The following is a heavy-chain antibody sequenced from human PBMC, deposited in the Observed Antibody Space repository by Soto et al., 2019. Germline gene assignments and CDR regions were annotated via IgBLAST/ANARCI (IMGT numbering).Heavy chain of an antibody. CDR1: GFTFDDFA. Sequence: PGGSLRLSCVASGFTFDDFAMYWVRQTPGKGLEWVSGISLDTERVAYADSVRGRFTISRDNAKNSVYLQMHSLRPEDTAVYYCAKDKQGGGGLHFYYYYYGMDVWGQGTTVTVSS. V-gene: IGHV3-9*01. D-gene: IGHD4-4*01. J-gene: IGHJ6*02. CDR3: AKDKQGGGGLHFYYYYYGMDV. CDR2: ISLDTERV.